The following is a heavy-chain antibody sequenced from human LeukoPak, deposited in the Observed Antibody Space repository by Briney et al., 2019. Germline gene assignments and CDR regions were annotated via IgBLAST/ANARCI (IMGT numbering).Heavy chain of an antibody. J-gene: IGHJ4*02. D-gene: IGHD3-22*01. Sequence: GGSLRLSCAASGFTFSSYAMSWVRQAPGKGLEWVSAISGSGGSTYYADSVKGRFTISRDNSKNTLYLQMNSLRAEDTAVYYCARDIPYYDSSGYDYWGQGTLVTVSS. CDR2: ISGSGGST. V-gene: IGHV3-23*01. CDR3: ARDIPYYDSSGYDY. CDR1: GFTFSSYA.